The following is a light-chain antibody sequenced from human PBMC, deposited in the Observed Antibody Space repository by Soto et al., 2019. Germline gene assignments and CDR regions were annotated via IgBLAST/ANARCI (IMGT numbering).Light chain of an antibody. CDR1: QSVLSSSNNQNY. CDR3: QQYYSTPRT. CDR2: WAS. J-gene: IGKJ2*01. V-gene: IGKV4-1*01. Sequence: DIVMTQAPDSLAVSLGERATINCKSSQSVLSSSNNQNYLAWYQQKPGQPPKLLIYWASTRESGVPNRFSGSGSGTDFTLPISSLQAEDVAVYYCQQYYSTPRTFGQGTKLEIK.